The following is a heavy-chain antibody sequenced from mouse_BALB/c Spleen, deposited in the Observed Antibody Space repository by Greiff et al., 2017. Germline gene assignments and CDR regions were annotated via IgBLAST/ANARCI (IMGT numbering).Heavy chain of an antibody. CDR2: IDPENGDT. CDR3: NSITTVVNYAMDY. Sequence: EVQLQESGAELVRSGASVKLSCTASGFNIKDYYMHWVKQRPEQGLEWIGWIDPENGDTEYAPKFQGKATMTADTSSNTAYLQLSSLTSEDTAVYYCNSITTVVNYAMDYWGQGTSVTVSS. D-gene: IGHD1-1*01. V-gene: IGHV14-4*02. J-gene: IGHJ4*01. CDR1: GFNIKDYY.